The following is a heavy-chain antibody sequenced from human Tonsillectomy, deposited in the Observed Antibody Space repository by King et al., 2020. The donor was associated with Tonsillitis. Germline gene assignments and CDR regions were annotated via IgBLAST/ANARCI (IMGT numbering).Heavy chain of an antibody. D-gene: IGHD6-13*01. CDR1: GSAFSRYY. CDR2: MNPSGGST. J-gene: IGHJ4*02. CDR3: ASGGTWYYFDY. V-gene: IGHV1-46*01. Sequence: HVQLVESGAEVKKPGASVKVSCKASGSAFSRYYMHWVRQAPGQGLEWMGIMNPSGGSTNYAQKFQGRVTMTRDTSTSTVYMEVSSLRSEDTAVYYCASGGTWYYFDYWGQGSLVTVSS.